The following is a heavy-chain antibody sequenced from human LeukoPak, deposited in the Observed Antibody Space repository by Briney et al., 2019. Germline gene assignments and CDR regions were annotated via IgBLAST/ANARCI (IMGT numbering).Heavy chain of an antibody. CDR1: GFTFSHVA. D-gene: IGHD2-2*02. CDR2: ISYDGKNA. V-gene: IGHV3-30*04. CDR3: AREYCTTANCYRLDS. Sequence: PGRSLRLSCAASGFTFSHVAMHWVRQSPGKGPEWVAVISYDGKNANYADSVEGRFTVSRGNSKNTLYLQLNSLRAEDTAIYYCAREYCTTANCYRLDSWGQGTLVTVSS. J-gene: IGHJ4*02.